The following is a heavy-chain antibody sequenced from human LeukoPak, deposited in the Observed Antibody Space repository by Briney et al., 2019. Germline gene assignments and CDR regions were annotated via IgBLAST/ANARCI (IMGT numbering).Heavy chain of an antibody. V-gene: IGHV1-69*05. J-gene: IGHJ4*02. CDR1: GGTFSSYA. CDR3: ALPRDGYNNDY. CDR2: IIPIFGTA. Sequence: ASVKVSCKXSGGTFSSYAISWVRQAPGQGLERMGRIIPIFGTANYSQKFQGRVTITTDESTSTAYMELSSLRSEDTAVYYCALPRDGYNNDYWGQGTLVTVSS. D-gene: IGHD5-24*01.